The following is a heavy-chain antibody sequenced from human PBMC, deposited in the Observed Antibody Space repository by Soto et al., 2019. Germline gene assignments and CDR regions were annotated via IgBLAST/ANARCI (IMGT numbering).Heavy chain of an antibody. V-gene: IGHV3-23*01. CDR2: VSIGGST. D-gene: IGHD2-8*02. CDR1: GFTFSSYA. CDR3: AKRPGAGGQFDY. Sequence: VGSLRRSCAASGFTFSSYAMGWVRRGPGKGLEWVAVVSIGGSTHYADSVRGRFTISRDNSKNTLSLQMNSLTAEDTAVYFCAKRPGAGGQFDYWGQRALLTVSS. J-gene: IGHJ4*02.